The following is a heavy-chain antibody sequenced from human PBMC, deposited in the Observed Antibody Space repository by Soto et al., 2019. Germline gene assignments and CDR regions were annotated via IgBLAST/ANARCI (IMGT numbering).Heavy chain of an antibody. D-gene: IGHD5-18*01. J-gene: IGHJ4*02. CDR2: INHSGST. CDR3: ARVTAFFFRYFDY. Sequence: PSETLSLTCAVYGGSFSGYYWSWIRQPPGKGLEWIGEINHSGSTNYNPSLKSRVTISVDTSKNQFSLKLSSVTAADTAVYYCARVTAFFFRYFDYWGQGTLVTVSS. CDR1: GGSFSGYY. V-gene: IGHV4-34*01.